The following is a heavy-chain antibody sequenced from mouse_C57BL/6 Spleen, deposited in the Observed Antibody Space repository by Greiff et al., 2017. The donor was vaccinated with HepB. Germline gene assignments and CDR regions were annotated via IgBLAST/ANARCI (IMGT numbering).Heavy chain of an antibody. J-gene: IGHJ4*01. CDR3: ARLLYYYGSRGYAMDY. D-gene: IGHD1-1*01. CDR2: ISSGGSYT. CDR1: GFTFSSYG. Sequence: EVKLVESGGDLVKPGGSLKLSCAASGFTFSSYGMSWVRQTPDKRLEWVATISSGGSYTYYPDSVKGRFTISRDNAKNTLYLQMSSLKSEDTAMYYCARLLYYYGSRGYAMDYWGQGTSVTVSS. V-gene: IGHV5-6*01.